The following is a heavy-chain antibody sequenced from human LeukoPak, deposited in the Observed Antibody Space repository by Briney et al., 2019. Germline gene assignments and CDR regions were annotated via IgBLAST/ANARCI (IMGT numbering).Heavy chain of an antibody. V-gene: IGHV1-2*02. D-gene: IGHD6-19*01. CDR2: INPNSGGT. CDR3: ARVAVAGINFPFLRYYYYMDV. Sequence: GASVKVSCKASGYTFTGYYMHWVRQAPGQGLEWVGWINPNSGGTNYAQKFQGRVTMTRDTSISTAYMELSRLRSDDTAVYYCARVAVAGINFPFLRYYYYMDVWGKGTTVTVSS. J-gene: IGHJ6*03. CDR1: GYTFTGYY.